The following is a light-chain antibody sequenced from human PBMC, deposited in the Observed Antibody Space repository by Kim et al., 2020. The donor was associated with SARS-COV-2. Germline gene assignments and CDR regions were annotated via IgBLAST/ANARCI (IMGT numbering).Light chain of an antibody. CDR2: AVN. J-gene: IGLJ1*01. CDR3: SSYAGTNNFYV. V-gene: IGLV2-8*01. Sequence: QSFTISCTGTSSDVGGYNFVSWHQQHPGKAPKLIIYAVNKRPSGVPNRFSGSKSGNTASLTVSGLQAEDEADYYCSSYAGTNNFYVFGTGTKVTVL. CDR1: SSDVGGYNF.